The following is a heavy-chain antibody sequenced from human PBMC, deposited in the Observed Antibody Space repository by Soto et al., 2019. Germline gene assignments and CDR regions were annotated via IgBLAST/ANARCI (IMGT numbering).Heavy chain of an antibody. CDR2: ISYDGSNK. J-gene: IGHJ6*02. V-gene: IGHV3-30-3*01. CDR3: ARDLGTSGSSVHYYYYGMDV. D-gene: IGHD1-1*01. Sequence: GGTLRLSCAASGFTFSCYAMHWVRQAPGKGLEWVAVISYDGSNKYYADSVKGRFTISRDNSKNTLYQQMNSLRAEDTAVYYCARDLGTSGSSVHYYYYGMDVWGQGTTVTVSS. CDR1: GFTFSCYA.